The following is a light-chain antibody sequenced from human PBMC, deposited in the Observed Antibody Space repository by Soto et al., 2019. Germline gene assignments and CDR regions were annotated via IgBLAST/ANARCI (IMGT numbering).Light chain of an antibody. CDR1: RSVSSSY. CDR2: GTS. J-gene: IGKJ5*01. Sequence: IVLTQSPAILSLSPGERATLSCRASRSVSSSYLSWYQQKPGQAHSLLNYGTSSSATAIPDRVSGSVSGTDFTITSSRLEHEAFAVYYCQQYGSSITFGQGTRLEIK. V-gene: IGKV3-20*01. CDR3: QQYGSSIT.